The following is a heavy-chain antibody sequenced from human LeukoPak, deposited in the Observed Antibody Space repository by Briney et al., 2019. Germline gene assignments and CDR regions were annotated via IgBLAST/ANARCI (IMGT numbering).Heavy chain of an antibody. V-gene: IGHV3-23*01. Sequence: GGSLRLSCAASGFSFTNYAMSWVRQAPGKGLEWVSAISGSGGSTYYADSVKGRFTISRDNSKNTLYLQMNSLRAEDTAVYYCAKKMNTRYSSSCDYWGQGTLVTVSS. J-gene: IGHJ4*02. D-gene: IGHD6-13*01. CDR1: GFSFTNYA. CDR3: AKKMNTRYSSSCDY. CDR2: ISGSGGST.